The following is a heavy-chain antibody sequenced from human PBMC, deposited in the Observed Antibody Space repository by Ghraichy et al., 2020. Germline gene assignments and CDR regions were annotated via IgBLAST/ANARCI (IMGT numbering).Heavy chain of an antibody. V-gene: IGHV5-51*01. Sequence: GESLNISCKGSGFSFTSYWIGWVRQMPGKGLEWMGIIYPGDSDTRYSPSFQDQVTISADKSINTAYLQWRSLKASDTAMYYCARSHYDILTHFLQTSEFDSWGQGTLVTVSS. CDR2: IYPGDSDT. J-gene: IGHJ4*02. D-gene: IGHD3-9*01. CDR1: GFSFTSYW. CDR3: ARSHYDILTHFLQTSEFDS.